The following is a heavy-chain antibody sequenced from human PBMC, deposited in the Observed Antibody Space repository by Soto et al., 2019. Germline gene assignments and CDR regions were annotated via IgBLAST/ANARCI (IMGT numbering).Heavy chain of an antibody. Sequence: ASVKVSCKTFGYTFTGYYMHWVRQAPGQGLEWMGWINPNSGGTNNAQNFQGRVTMTRDTPISTAYMELSRLRSDATAVYYCARVRISVLYTAYYWGQGTLVTSPQ. CDR3: ARVRISVLYTAYY. CDR1: GYTFTGYY. CDR2: INPNSGGT. J-gene: IGHJ4*02. D-gene: IGHD6-19*01. V-gene: IGHV1-2*02.